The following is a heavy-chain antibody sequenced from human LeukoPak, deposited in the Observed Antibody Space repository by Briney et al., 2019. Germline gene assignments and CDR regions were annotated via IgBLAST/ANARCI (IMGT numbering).Heavy chain of an antibody. CDR2: ISSSGSTI. Sequence: GGSLRLSCAASGFTFSSYEMNWVRQAPGKGLEWVSYISSSGSTIYYADSVKGRFTISRDNAKNSLYLQMSSLRAEDTAVYYCARDGRYRESVYWGQGTLVTVSS. CDR3: ARDGRYRESVY. CDR1: GFTFSSYE. J-gene: IGHJ4*02. V-gene: IGHV3-48*03. D-gene: IGHD1-1*01.